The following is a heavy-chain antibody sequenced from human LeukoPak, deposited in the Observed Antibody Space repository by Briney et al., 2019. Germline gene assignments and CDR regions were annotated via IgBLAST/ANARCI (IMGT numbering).Heavy chain of an antibody. CDR1: GGSFSGYY. CDR3: ARGGGRFDY. Sequence: SETLSLTCAVYGGSFSGYYWSWIRQPPGKGLEWIGEINHSGSTNYNPSLKSRVTISVDTSKNQFSLKLSSVTAADTAVYYCARGGGRFDYWGQGTLVTVSS. J-gene: IGHJ4*02. V-gene: IGHV4-34*01. D-gene: IGHD3-16*01. CDR2: INHSGST.